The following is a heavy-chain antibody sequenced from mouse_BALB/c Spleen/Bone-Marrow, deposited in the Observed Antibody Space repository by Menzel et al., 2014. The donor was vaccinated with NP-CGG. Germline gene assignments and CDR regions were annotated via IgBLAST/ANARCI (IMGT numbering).Heavy chain of an antibody. CDR1: GYAFTDYL. J-gene: IGHJ2*01. D-gene: IGHD2-3*01. CDR3: ARYDGYFDY. V-gene: IGHV1-54*01. Sequence: VHLVESGAELVRPGTSVKVSCKASGYAFTDYLMEWLKQRPGQGLEWIGVINPGSGSTNYNEKFKDKATLTADKSSSTAYMQLSSLTSDDSAVYFCARYDGYFDYWGQGTILYSLL. CDR2: INPGSGST.